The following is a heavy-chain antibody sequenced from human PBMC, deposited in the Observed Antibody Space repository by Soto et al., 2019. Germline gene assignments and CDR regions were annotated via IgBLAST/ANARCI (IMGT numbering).Heavy chain of an antibody. J-gene: IGHJ3*02. V-gene: IGHV4-31*03. CDR1: GGSISSGGYY. Sequence: QVQLQESGPGLVKPSQTLSLTCTVSGGSISSGGYYWSWIRQHPGKVLGWIGYIYYSGSTYYNPSLKSRVTISVDTSKNQFSLKLSSVTAADTAVYYCARLGVVAAGVDAFDIWGQGTMVTVSS. CDR2: IYYSGST. D-gene: IGHD2-15*01. CDR3: ARLGVVAAGVDAFDI.